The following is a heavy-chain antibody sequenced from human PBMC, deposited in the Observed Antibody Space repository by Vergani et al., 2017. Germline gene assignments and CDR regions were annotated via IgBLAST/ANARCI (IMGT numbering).Heavy chain of an antibody. J-gene: IGHJ4*02. CDR2: IYPGDADT. D-gene: IGHD6-13*01. CDR3: ASPDSSSWYLSFDY. CDR1: GYSFTSYW. V-gene: IGHV5-51*01. Sequence: EVQLVQSGAEVKKPGESLKISCKGSGYSFTSYWIGWVRQMPGKGLEWMGIIYPGDADTRYSPAVQGQVTITADKSISTAYLQWSSLKASDTAMYYCASPDSSSWYLSFDYWGQGTLVTVSS.